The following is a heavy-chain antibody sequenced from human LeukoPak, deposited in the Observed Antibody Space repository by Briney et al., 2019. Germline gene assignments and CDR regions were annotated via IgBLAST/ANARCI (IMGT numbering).Heavy chain of an antibody. CDR3: ATDISRVSDSWPSNYFDY. V-gene: IGHV1-2*02. CDR2: INPKSGGT. J-gene: IGHJ4*02. CDR1: RYTFTGYY. D-gene: IGHD2-21*01. Sequence: ASVKVSCKASRYTFTGYYMHWVRQAPGQGLEWMGWINPKSGGTNYAQKFQGRVTMTRDTSISTAYMELGRLRSDDTAVYYCATDISRVSDSWPSNYFDYWGQGTLVTVSS.